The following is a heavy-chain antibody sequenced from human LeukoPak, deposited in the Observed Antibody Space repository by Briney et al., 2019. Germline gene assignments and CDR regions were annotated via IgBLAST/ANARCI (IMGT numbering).Heavy chain of an antibody. J-gene: IGHJ4*02. CDR1: GVSISNSRSF. D-gene: IGHD3-22*01. Sequence: PSETLSLTCTVSGVSISNSRSFWGWIRQPPGKGLEWIVSIFSGGNTYYNPSLSSRVSISIDMSKNQFSLKLTAVTAADTGFYYCARPRPGSSSGYVDFWGQGILVTVSS. CDR2: IFSGGNT. V-gene: IGHV4-39*01. CDR3: ARPRPGSSSGYVDF.